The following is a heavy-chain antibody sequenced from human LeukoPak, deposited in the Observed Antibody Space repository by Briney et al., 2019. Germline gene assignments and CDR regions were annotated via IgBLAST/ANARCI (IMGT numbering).Heavy chain of an antibody. CDR2: TYYSGST. J-gene: IGHJ5*02. D-gene: IGHD3-10*01. CDR1: GGSISSYY. V-gene: IGHV4-59*12. CDR3: ARDSGTTGEVKFDP. Sequence: SETLSLTCTVSGGSISSYYWSWIRQPPGKGLEWIGYTYYSGSTNYNPSLKSRVTISVDTSKNQFSLKLRSVTAADTAVYYCARDSGTTGEVKFDPWGQGTLVTVSS.